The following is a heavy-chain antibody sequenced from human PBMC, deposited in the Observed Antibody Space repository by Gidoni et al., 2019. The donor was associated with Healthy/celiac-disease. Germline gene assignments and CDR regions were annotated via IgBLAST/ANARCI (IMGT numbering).Heavy chain of an antibody. D-gene: IGHD4-17*01. CDR1: GFTLSGSA. Sequence: EVQLVESGGGLVQPGGSLQLSCAASGFTLSGSAMPWVRPASGKGLEWVGRIRSKANSYATAYAASVKGRFTISRDDSKNTAYLQMNSLKTEDTAVYYCIRAVTTPVPFGYWGQGTLVTVSS. CDR2: IRSKANSYAT. J-gene: IGHJ4*02. CDR3: IRAVTTPVPFGY. V-gene: IGHV3-73*01.